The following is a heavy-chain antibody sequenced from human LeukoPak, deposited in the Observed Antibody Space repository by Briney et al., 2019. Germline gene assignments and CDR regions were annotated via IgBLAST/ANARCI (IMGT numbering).Heavy chain of an antibody. D-gene: IGHD3-22*01. CDR1: GGSISNSDYY. CDR2: IYYSGST. CDR3: ARGGDYYDGSGYLPFDY. Sequence: PSETLSLTCTVSGGSISNSDYYWGWIRQPPGKGLEWIGSIYYSGSTYYNPSLKSRVTISVDTSKNQFSLKLSSVTAADTAVYYCARGGDYYDGSGYLPFDYWGQGTLVTVSS. V-gene: IGHV4-39*07. J-gene: IGHJ4*02.